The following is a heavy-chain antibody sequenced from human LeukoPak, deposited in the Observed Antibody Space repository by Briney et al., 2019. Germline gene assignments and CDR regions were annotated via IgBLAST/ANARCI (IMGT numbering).Heavy chain of an antibody. CDR2: INPSGGST. V-gene: IGHV1-46*01. Sequence: ASVKVSCKASGHTFTSYYMHWVRQAPGQGLEWMGIINPSGGSTSYAQKFQGRVTMTRDTSTSTVYMELSSLRSEDTAVYYCARDHYYYGSGSYYNPLGYWGQGTLVTVSS. D-gene: IGHD3-10*01. J-gene: IGHJ4*02. CDR3: ARDHYYYGSGSYYNPLGY. CDR1: GHTFTSYY.